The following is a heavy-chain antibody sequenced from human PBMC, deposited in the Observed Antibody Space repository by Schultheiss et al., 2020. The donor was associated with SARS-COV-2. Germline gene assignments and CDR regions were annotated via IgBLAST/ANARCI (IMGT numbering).Heavy chain of an antibody. CDR3: ARDSGSGYSPRGIDY. Sequence: GGSLRLSCSASGFTFSSYGMNWVRQAPGKGLEYVSGISKYGGSTYSADSVKGRFTISRDNSKNTLYLQMNSLRAEDTAVYYCARDSGSGYSPRGIDYWGQGTLVTVSS. D-gene: IGHD5-18*01. CDR1: GFTFSSYG. CDR2: ISKYGGST. V-gene: IGHV3-64*04. J-gene: IGHJ4*02.